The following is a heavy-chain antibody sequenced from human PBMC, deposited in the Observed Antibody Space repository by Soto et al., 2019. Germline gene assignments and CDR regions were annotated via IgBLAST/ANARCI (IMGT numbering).Heavy chain of an antibody. J-gene: IGHJ5*02. CDR2: INPNSGDT. D-gene: IGHD5-12*01. CDR3: ARGWNIVADVTNNWFDP. CDR1: GYTFTGYY. V-gene: IGHV1-2*02. Sequence: GASVKVSCKASGYTFTGYYMHWVRQAPGQGLEWMGWINPNSGDTNYAQKFQGRVTMSGDTSIITAYMELSRLRYDDTAVYYCARGWNIVADVTNNWFDPWGQGTLVTVSS.